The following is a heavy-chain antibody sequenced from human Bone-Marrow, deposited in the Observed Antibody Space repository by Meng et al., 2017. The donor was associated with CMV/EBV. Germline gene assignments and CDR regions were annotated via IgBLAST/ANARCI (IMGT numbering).Heavy chain of an antibody. Sequence: GESLKISCAASGFTFDDYAMHWVRQAPGKGLEWVSVISGGGSTTYYADSVKGRFTLSRDNSKNTVYLQMNSLRADDTAVYYCAKKVSGNAPLDYWGQGTLVTVSS. D-gene: IGHD5/OR15-5a*01. V-gene: IGHV3-23*01. J-gene: IGHJ4*02. CDR1: GFTFDDYA. CDR2: ISGGGSTT. CDR3: AKKVSGNAPLDY.